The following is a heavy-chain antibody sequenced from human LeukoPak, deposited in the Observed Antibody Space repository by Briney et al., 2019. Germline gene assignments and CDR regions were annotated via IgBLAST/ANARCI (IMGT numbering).Heavy chain of an antibody. J-gene: IGHJ5*02. Sequence: SETLSLTCTVSAGSVSSTSYYRSWIRQPPGKGLEWIGYVYYSGSINYNPSLKSRVTISLDTSKNQFSLKLSSVTAADTAVYYCARLTYYYDSSGHYYWFDPWGQGTLVTVSS. CDR2: VYYSGSI. CDR1: AGSVSSTSYY. V-gene: IGHV4-61*01. D-gene: IGHD3-22*01. CDR3: ARLTYYYDSSGHYYWFDP.